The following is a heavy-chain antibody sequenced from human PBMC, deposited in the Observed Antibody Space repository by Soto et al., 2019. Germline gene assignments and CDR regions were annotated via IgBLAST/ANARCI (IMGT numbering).Heavy chain of an antibody. J-gene: IGHJ4*02. V-gene: IGHV3-49*03. D-gene: IGHD3-3*01. CDR2: IRSKAYGGTT. Sequence: GGSLRLSCAASGFTFSTYAMNWFRQAPGKGLEWVGFIRSKAYGGTTEYAASVKGRFTISRDDSKSIAYLQMNSLKTEDTAVYYCTRDLLAAQYYDFWSGYYFDYWGQGTLVTVSS. CDR3: TRDLLAAQYYDFWSGYYFDY. CDR1: GFTFSTYA.